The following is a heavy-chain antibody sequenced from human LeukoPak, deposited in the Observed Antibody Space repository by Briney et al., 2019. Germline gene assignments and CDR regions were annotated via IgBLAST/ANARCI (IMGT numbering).Heavy chain of an antibody. Sequence: GGSLRLSCAASGFTVNSNYMSWVRQAPGKGLEWVSVIYSGGSTYFADSVKGRFTIPRDISKNTLYLQMNSLRAEDTAVYYCAREPIAAAGTHCNYGMDVWGQGTTVTVSS. V-gene: IGHV3-53*01. D-gene: IGHD6-13*01. CDR1: GFTVNSNY. CDR3: AREPIAAAGTHCNYGMDV. J-gene: IGHJ6*02. CDR2: IYSGGST.